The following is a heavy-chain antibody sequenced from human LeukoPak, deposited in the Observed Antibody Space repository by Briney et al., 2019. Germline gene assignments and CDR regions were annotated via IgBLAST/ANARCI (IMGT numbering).Heavy chain of an antibody. CDR3: AREHEYDGGSFDY. J-gene: IGHJ4*02. D-gene: IGHD4-23*01. CDR1: GFTFSSYS. V-gene: IGHV3-21*01. Sequence: GGSLRLSCAASGFTFSSYSMNWFRQAPEKGLEWVSSISSSSSYIYYADSVKGRFTISRDNAKNSLYLQMNSLRAEDTAVYYCAREHEYDGGSFDYWGQGTLVTVSS. CDR2: ISSSSSYI.